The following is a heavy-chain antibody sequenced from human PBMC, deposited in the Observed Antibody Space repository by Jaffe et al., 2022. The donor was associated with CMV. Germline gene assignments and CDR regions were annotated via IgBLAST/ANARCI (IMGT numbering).Heavy chain of an antibody. CDR3: TTAGGGLVDTAMVYFDY. D-gene: IGHD5-18*01. J-gene: IGHJ4*02. V-gene: IGHV3-15*01. Sequence: EVQLVESGGGLVKPGGSLRLSCAASGFTFSNAWMSWVRQAPGKGLEWVGRIKSKTDGGTTDYAAPVKGRFTISRDDSKNTLYLQMNSLKTEDTAVYYCTTAGGGLVDTAMVYFDYWGQGTLVTVSS. CDR1: GFTFSNAW. CDR2: IKSKTDGGTT.